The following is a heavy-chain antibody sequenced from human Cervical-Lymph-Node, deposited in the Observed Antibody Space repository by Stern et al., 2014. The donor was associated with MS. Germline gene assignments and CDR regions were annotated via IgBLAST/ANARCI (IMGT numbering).Heavy chain of an antibody. CDR2: INPKSGGT. V-gene: IGHV1-2*06. J-gene: IGHJ6*04. CDR3: ARVTLAAAGPYYYYAMDV. D-gene: IGHD6-13*01. Sequence: VQLLESGAEVKKPGASVKVSCKASGYTFTGYYMHWVRQAPGQGLEWMGRINPKSGGTNYAQKLQDRVTMTRDTSISTAYMELSRLRSDDTAVYYCARVTLAAAGPYYYYAMDVWGKGTTVTVSS. CDR1: GYTFTGYY.